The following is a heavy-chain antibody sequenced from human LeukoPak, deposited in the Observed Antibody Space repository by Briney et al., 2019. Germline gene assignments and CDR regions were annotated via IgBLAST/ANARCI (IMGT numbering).Heavy chain of an antibody. Sequence: PGGSLRLSCAASGFTVSSNYMCWVRQAPGKGLEWVSVIYSGGSTYYADSVKGRFTISRDNSKNTLYLQMNSLRAEDTAVYYCASDNPDSGYDYSGFDYWGQGTLVTVSS. J-gene: IGHJ4*02. CDR1: GFTVSSNY. CDR3: ASDNPDSGYDYSGFDY. D-gene: IGHD5-12*01. V-gene: IGHV3-53*01. CDR2: IYSGGST.